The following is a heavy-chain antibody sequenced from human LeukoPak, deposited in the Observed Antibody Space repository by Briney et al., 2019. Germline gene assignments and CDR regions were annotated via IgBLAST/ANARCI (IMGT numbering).Heavy chain of an antibody. J-gene: IGHJ3*02. V-gene: IGHV1-2*02. D-gene: IGHD1-26*01. CDR2: INPNSGGT. Sequence: SVKLSCKASGYTLTGYYMHWVRQAPGQGLEWMGWINPNSGGTNYAQRFQGRVTMTRDTSISTAYMELSRLRSDDTAVYYCASGSGSYYSNDAFDIWGQGTMVTVSS. CDR1: GYTLTGYY. CDR3: ASGSGSYYSNDAFDI.